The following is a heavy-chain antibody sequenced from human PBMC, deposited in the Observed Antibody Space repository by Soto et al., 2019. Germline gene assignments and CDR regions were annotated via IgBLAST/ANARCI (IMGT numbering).Heavy chain of an antibody. CDR2: VSIGGST. J-gene: IGHJ4*02. CDR3: AKRRGAGGHFDY. V-gene: IGHV3-23*01. CDR1: GFTFSSYA. D-gene: IGHD2-15*01. Sequence: LRLSCAASGFTFSSYAMVWVRQGPGKGLEWVAVVSIGGSTHYADSVRGRFTISRDNSKNTLSLQMNSLTAEDTAVYFCAKRRGAGGHFDYWGQGALVTVSS.